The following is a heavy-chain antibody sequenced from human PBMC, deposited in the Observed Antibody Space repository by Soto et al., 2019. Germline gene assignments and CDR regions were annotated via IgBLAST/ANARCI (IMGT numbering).Heavy chain of an antibody. Sequence: SETLSLTCTVSGGSISSSIYYWGWIRQPPGKGLEWIGSIYYSGSTYHNPSLKSRVTISVDTSKNQFSLKLSSVTAADTAVYYCAGHYYDILTGYYGVKVYWGQGTLVTVSS. V-gene: IGHV4-39*01. CDR3: AGHYYDILTGYYGVKVY. CDR1: GGSISSSIYY. J-gene: IGHJ4*02. D-gene: IGHD3-9*01. CDR2: IYYSGST.